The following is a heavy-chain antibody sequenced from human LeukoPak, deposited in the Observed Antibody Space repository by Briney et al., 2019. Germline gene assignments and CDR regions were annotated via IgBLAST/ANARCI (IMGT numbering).Heavy chain of an antibody. CDR3: ARDTYYYDSGHGEFDP. Sequence: PGGSLRLSCAASGFTFTYAMSWVRQAPGKGLERVSYMSSDSSFINYADSVKGRFTISRDNAKNTLYLQMNSLRAEDTAVYYCARDTYYYDSGHGEFDPWGQGTLVTVSS. CDR1: GFTFTYA. D-gene: IGHD3-10*01. CDR2: MSSDSSFI. V-gene: IGHV3-21*05. J-gene: IGHJ5*02.